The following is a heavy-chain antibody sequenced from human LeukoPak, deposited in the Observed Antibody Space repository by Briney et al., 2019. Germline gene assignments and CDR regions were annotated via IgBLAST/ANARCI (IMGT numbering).Heavy chain of an antibody. CDR2: IYSGGST. CDR3: ARDHPKPPDAVGATSVDV. Sequence: PGGSLRLSCAASGFTVSSNYMSWVRQAPGKGLEWVSVIYSGGSTYYADSVKGRFTISRDNAKNSLYLQMNSLRAEDTAVYYCARDHPKPPDAVGATSVDVWGKGTTVTVSS. J-gene: IGHJ6*04. V-gene: IGHV3-66*01. CDR1: GFTVSSNY. D-gene: IGHD1-26*01.